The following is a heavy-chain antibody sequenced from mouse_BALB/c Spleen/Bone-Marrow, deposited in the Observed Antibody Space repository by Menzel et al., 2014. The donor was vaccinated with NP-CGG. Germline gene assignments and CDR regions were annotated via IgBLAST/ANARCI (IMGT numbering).Heavy chain of an antibody. CDR2: IYPYNGGT. V-gene: IGHV1S29*02. D-gene: IGHD2-14*01. CDR1: GYTSTDYN. J-gene: IGHJ1*01. CDR3: ARFRYDWYFDV. Sequence: EVKLMESGPELVKPGASVKITCKASGYTSTDYNMHWVKQSHGKSLEWIGYIYPYNGGTGYNQKFKSKATLTVDNSSSTAYMELRSLTSEDSAVYYCARFRYDWYFDVWGAGTTVTVSS.